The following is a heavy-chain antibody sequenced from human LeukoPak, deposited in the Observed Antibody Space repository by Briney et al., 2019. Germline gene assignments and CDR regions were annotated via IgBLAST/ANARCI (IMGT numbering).Heavy chain of an antibody. CDR2: IRDKPDGGTT. D-gene: IGHD2-21*02. V-gene: IGHV3-15*01. CDR1: GFTFSNAW. CDR3: TTDTAPLMDV. J-gene: IGHJ6*02. Sequence: PGGSLRLSCAASGFTFSNAWMSWGRQAPGEGLEWGGLIRDKPDGGTTDYAAPGKDRITIEREERKSMLYLQMNSLKTYNTAVYYCTTDTAPLMDVWGQGTTVTVSS.